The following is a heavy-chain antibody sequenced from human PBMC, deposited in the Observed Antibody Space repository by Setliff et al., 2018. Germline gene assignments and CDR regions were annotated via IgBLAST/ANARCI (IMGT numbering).Heavy chain of an antibody. CDR1: GYTFTNYW. CDR2: IYPADSDT. CDR3: ARVGPLTDDAFDI. V-gene: IGHV5-51*03. Sequence: GESLQISCKGSGYTFTNYWIAWVRQMPGKGLEYMGIIYPADSDTTYSPSFQGQVTISADKSINTAYLQWSSLKASDTAIYYCARVGPLTDDAFDIWGQGTMVTVSS. D-gene: IGHD1-26*01. J-gene: IGHJ3*02.